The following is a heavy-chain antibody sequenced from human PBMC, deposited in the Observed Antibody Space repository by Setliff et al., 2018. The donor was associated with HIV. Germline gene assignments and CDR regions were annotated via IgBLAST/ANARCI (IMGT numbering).Heavy chain of an antibody. CDR3: ARGGTVSAGFDS. V-gene: IGHV4-39*07. D-gene: IGHD6-19*01. CDR2: IYYSGSA. J-gene: IGHJ4*02. CDR1: RDSIRNGAYY. Sequence: PSETLSLTCTVSRDSIRNGAYYWGWIRQPPGKGLEWIGSIYYSGSAYYNPSFKSRVTLSVDTSENQFSLRLSSVTAADTAVYFCARGGTVSAGFDSWGQGTLVTVSS.